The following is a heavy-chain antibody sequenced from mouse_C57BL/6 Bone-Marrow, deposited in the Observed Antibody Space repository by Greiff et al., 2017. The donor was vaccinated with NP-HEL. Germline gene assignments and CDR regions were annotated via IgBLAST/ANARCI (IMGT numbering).Heavy chain of an antibody. CDR3: ARNPGDY. J-gene: IGHJ2*01. CDR2: INPYNGGT. Sequence: DVKLQESGPVLVKPGASVKMSCKASGYTFTDYYMNWVKQSHGKSLEWIGVINPYNGGTSYNQKFKGKATLTVDKSSSTAYMELNSLTSEDSAVYYCARNPGDYWGQGTTLTVSS. CDR1: GYTFTDYY. V-gene: IGHV1-19*01.